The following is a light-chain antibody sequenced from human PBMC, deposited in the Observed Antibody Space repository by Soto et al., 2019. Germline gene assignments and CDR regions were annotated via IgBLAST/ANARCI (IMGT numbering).Light chain of an antibody. CDR1: QSVSSSF. CDR2: AAS. J-gene: IGKJ2*01. Sequence: EVVLTQSPGTLSLSPGERATLSCRASQSVSSSFLAWYQQKPGQAPRLLIHAASTGATGIPARFRGSGSGTDFTLTISSLEPEDSAVYFCHQYADSPQTFGQGNKVEIK. V-gene: IGKV3-20*01. CDR3: HQYADSPQT.